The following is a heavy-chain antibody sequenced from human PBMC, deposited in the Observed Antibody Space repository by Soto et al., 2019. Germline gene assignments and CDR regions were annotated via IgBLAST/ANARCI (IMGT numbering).Heavy chain of an antibody. J-gene: IGHJ4*01. CDR3: ARRLSGTDY. Sequence: QVQLQESGPGLVKPSETLSLTCTVSGGSITSYYWSWIRQPPGQGLEWIGYIHNSGSTSYNPSLQSRVTISAAVSKNQFSLDLRSVTAADTAVYYCARRLSGTDYWGHGTLVTVSS. V-gene: IGHV4-59*01. CDR1: GGSITSYY. D-gene: IGHD3-10*01. CDR2: IHNSGST.